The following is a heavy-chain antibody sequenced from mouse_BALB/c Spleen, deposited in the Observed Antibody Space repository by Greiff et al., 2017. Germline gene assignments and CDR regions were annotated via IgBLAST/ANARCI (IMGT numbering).Heavy chain of an antibody. CDR2: ISSGSSTI. CDR3: ARGGNYVRDYAMDY. V-gene: IGHV5-17*02. Sequence: EVQVVESGGGLVQPGGSRKLSCAASGFTFSSFGMHWVRQAPEKGLEWVAYISSGSSTIYYADTVKGRFTISRDNPKNTLFLQMTSLRSEDTAMYYCARGGNYVRDYAMDYWGQGTSVTVSS. D-gene: IGHD2-1*01. CDR1: GFTFSSFG. J-gene: IGHJ4*01.